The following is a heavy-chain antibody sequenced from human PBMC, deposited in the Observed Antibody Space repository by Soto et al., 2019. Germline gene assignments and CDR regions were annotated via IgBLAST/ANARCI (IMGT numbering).Heavy chain of an antibody. CDR1: GFTFTSSA. V-gene: IGHV1-58*01. D-gene: IGHD2-21*02. CDR3: AAVNRVVTAMNDY. J-gene: IGHJ4*02. Sequence: QMQLVQSGPEVKKPGTSVKVSCKASGFTFTSSAVQWVRQARGQRLEWIGWIVVGRGNTNYAQKFQERVTITRDMSTSTGYMELSSLRSEDTAVYYCAAVNRVVTAMNDYWGQGTLVTVSS. CDR2: IVVGRGNT.